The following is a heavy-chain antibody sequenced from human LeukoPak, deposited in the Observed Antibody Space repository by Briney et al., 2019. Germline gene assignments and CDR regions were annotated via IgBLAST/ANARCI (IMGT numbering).Heavy chain of an antibody. Sequence: PSETLSLTCTVSGGSISSYYWSWIRQPPGKGLEWIGEINHSGSTNYNPSLKSRVTISVDTSKNQFSLKLSSVTAADTAVYYCARGSNWNGPDYWGQGTLVTVSS. CDR1: GGSISSYY. J-gene: IGHJ4*02. D-gene: IGHD1-1*01. CDR3: ARGSNWNGPDY. CDR2: INHSGST. V-gene: IGHV4-34*01.